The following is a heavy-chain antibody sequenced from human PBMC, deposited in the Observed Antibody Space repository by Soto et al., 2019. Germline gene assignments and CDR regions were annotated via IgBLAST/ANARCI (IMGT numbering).Heavy chain of an antibody. CDR3: ARFKDFGGGPYFDY. CDR2: IYPGDSDT. V-gene: IGHV5-51*01. J-gene: IGHJ4*02. CDR1: GYSFTSYW. D-gene: IGHD3-3*01. Sequence: PGESLKISCKGSGYSFTSYWIGWVRQMPGKGLEWMGIIYPGDSDTRYSPSFQGQVTISADKSISTAYLQWSSLKAADTPLYYGARFKDFGGGPYFDYWGQGTLVTVSS.